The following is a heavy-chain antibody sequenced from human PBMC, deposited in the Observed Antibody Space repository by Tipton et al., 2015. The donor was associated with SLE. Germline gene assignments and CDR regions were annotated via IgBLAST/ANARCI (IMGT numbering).Heavy chain of an antibody. J-gene: IGHJ4*02. CDR2: IYYSGST. CDR1: GGSISTSSYY. Sequence: TLSLTCTVSGGSISTSSYYWGWIRQPPGKGLEWIGNIYYSGSTYYNPSLKSRVTISVDTSKNQFSLKLSSVTAADTAVYYCARRRGSSWYEDYFDYWGQGTLVTVSS. CDR3: ARRRGSSWYEDYFDY. V-gene: IGHV4-39*07. D-gene: IGHD6-13*01.